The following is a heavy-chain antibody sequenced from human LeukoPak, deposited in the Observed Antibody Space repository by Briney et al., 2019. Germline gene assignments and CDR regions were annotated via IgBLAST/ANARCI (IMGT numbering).Heavy chain of an antibody. Sequence: GASVKVSCKASGYTFTSYGISWVRQAPGQGLEWMGWISAYNGNTNYAQKLQGRVTMTTDTSTSTAYMELRSLRSDDTAMYYCARDPKPVDCSGGSCLPANAFDIWGQGTMVTVSS. CDR3: ARDPKPVDCSGGSCLPANAFDI. J-gene: IGHJ3*02. D-gene: IGHD2-15*01. V-gene: IGHV1-18*01. CDR1: GYTFTSYG. CDR2: ISAYNGNT.